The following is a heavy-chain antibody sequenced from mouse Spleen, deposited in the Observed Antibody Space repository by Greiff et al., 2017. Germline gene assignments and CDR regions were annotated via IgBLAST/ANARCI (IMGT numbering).Heavy chain of an antibody. Sequence: VQLQQSGPELVKPGASVKISCKASGYAFSSSWMNWVKQRPGKGLEWIGRIYPGDGDTNYNGKFKGKATLTADKSSSTAYMQLSSLTSEDSAVYFCARSLKLTGYFDYWGQGTTLTVSS. J-gene: IGHJ2*01. CDR2: IYPGDGDT. D-gene: IGHD4-1*01. CDR3: ARSLKLTGYFDY. CDR1: GYAFSSSW. V-gene: IGHV1-82*01.